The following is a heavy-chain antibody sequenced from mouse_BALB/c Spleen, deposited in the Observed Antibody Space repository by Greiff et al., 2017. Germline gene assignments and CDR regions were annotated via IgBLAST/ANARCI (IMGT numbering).Heavy chain of an antibody. CDR2: ISYDGSN. CDR1: GYSITSGYY. D-gene: IGHD2-2*01. Sequence: EVKLMESGPGLVKPSQSLSLTCSVTGYSITSGYYWNWIRQFPGNKLEWMGYISYDGSNNYNPSLKNRISITRDTSKNQFFLKLNSVTTEDTATYYCAREARYYVYDGFAYWGQGTLVTVSA. V-gene: IGHV3-6*02. J-gene: IGHJ3*01. CDR3: AREARYYVYDGFAY.